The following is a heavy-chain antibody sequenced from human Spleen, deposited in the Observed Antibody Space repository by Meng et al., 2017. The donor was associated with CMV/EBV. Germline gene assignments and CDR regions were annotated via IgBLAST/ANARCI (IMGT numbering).Heavy chain of an antibody. Sequence: GESLKISCAASGFTFSSYGMHWVRQAPGKGLEWVAFIRYDGSNKYYADSVKGRFTISRDNSKNTLYLQMNSLRGDDTTLYYCVRDRGDSDYWGQGTLVTVSS. CDR2: IRYDGSNK. V-gene: IGHV3-30*02. J-gene: IGHJ4*02. CDR3: VRDRGDSDY. CDR1: GFTFSSYG. D-gene: IGHD3-16*01.